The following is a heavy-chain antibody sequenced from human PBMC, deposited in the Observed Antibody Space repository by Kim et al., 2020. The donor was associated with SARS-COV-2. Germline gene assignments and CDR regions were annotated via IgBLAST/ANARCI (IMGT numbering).Heavy chain of an antibody. V-gene: IGHV4-31*03. CDR2: IYYSGST. Sequence: SETLSLTCTVSGGSISSGGYYWSWIRQHPGKGLEWIGYIYYSGSTYYNPSLKSRVTISVDTSKNQFSLKLISVTAADTAVYYCARDRAPTLRYSDWTQYWYFDLWGRGTLVTVS. CDR3: ARDRAPTLRYSDWTQYWYFDL. D-gene: IGHD3-9*01. CDR1: GGSISSGGYY. J-gene: IGHJ2*01.